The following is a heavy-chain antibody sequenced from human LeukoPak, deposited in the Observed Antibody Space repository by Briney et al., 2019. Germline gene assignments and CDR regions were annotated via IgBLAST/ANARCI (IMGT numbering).Heavy chain of an antibody. CDR2: IKQDGSKK. Sequence: PGGSLRLSCVASRFTFSNYWMSWVRQAPGKGLEWVANIKQDGSKKRYADSVKGRFTISRDNAKESLYLQLNSLRAEDTAVYYCAKWGPYCVGDYCPALDSWGPGTLVTVPS. V-gene: IGHV3-7*01. J-gene: IGHJ4*02. D-gene: IGHD2-21*02. CDR1: RFTFSNYW. CDR3: AKWGPYCVGDYCPALDS.